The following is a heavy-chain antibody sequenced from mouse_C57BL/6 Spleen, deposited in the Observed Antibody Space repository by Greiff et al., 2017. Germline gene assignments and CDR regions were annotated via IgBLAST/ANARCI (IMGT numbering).Heavy chain of an antibody. CDR1: GFTFSSYG. V-gene: IGHV5-6*01. Sequence: EVQGVESGGDLVKPGGSLKLSCAASGFTFSSYGMSWVRQTPDKRLEWVATISSGGSYTYYPDSVKGRFTISRDNAKNTLYLQMSSLKSEDTAMYYCARRPAQATYYFDYWGQGTTLTVSS. CDR3: ARRPAQATYYFDY. CDR2: ISSGGSYT. D-gene: IGHD3-2*02. J-gene: IGHJ2*01.